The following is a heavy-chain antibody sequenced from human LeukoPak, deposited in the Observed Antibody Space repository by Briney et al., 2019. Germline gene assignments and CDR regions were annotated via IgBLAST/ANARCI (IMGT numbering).Heavy chain of an antibody. CDR1: GFTLSSYA. CDR3: AKDRGYSYGYWFDP. J-gene: IGHJ5*02. Sequence: GGSLRLTCAASGFTLSSYAMSGVRQAPGKGVEWVSAISGSGGSTNYADSVKGRFTISRDNSKNTLYLQMNSLRAEDTAVYYCAKDRGYSYGYWFDPWGQGTLVTVSS. CDR2: ISGSGGST. V-gene: IGHV3-23*01. D-gene: IGHD5-18*01.